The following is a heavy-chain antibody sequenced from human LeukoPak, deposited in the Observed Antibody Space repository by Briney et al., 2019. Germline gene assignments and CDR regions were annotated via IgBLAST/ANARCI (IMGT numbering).Heavy chain of an antibody. CDR1: GFTFSSYS. V-gene: IGHV3-66*01. Sequence: PGGSLRLSCAASGFTFSSYSMNWVRQAPGKGLEWISLIYSGGTTSYADSVKGRFTISRDDSKNTLYLQMNNLRADDTAVYYCARDPPAVTTNTYGWGQGTLVTVSS. J-gene: IGHJ4*02. CDR3: ARDPPAVTTNTYG. CDR2: IYSGGTT. D-gene: IGHD4-11*01.